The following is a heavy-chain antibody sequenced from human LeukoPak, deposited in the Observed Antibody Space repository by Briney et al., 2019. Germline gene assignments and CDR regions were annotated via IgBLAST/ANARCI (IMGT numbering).Heavy chain of an antibody. CDR3: AKIGVGTTSGAFDI. Sequence: GGSLRLSCAASGFTFSSYGMHWVRQAPGKGLEWVAVISYDGSNKYYADSVKGRLTISRDNSKNTLYLQMNSLRAEDTAVYYCAKIGVGTTSGAFDIWGQGTMVTVSS. CDR2: ISYDGSNK. V-gene: IGHV3-30*18. J-gene: IGHJ3*02. CDR1: GFTFSSYG. D-gene: IGHD1-26*01.